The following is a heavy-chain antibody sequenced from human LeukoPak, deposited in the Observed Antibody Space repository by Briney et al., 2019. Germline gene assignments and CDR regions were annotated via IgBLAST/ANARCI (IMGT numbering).Heavy chain of an antibody. CDR1: GDSLSSNSAA. V-gene: IGHV6-1*01. J-gene: IGHJ4*02. D-gene: IGHD3-10*01. Sequence: SQTLSLTRAISGDSLSSNSAAWNWIRQSPSRGLEWLERTYYRYKWYNDYAVSVKIRITINPDTSKNQFYLQLNSVTPEDTAVYYCARSRGSLRGAEIDYWGQGTLVTVSS. CDR2: TYYRYKWYN. CDR3: ARSRGSLRGAEIDY.